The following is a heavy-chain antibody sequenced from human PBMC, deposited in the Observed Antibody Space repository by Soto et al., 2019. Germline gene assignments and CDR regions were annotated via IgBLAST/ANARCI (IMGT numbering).Heavy chain of an antibody. CDR2: ISYDGSNN. CDR1: GFTFSSYG. D-gene: IGHD6-19*01. J-gene: IGHJ6*02. V-gene: IGHV3-30*18. CDR3: AKAPTMGSGWYMDYYYGMDV. Sequence: GGPLRLSCAASGFTFSSYGMHWVRQAPGKGLEWVAVISYDGSNNYYADSVKGRFTISRDNSKNTLYLQMNSLRAEDTAVYYCAKAPTMGSGWYMDYYYGMDVWGQGTTVTVSS.